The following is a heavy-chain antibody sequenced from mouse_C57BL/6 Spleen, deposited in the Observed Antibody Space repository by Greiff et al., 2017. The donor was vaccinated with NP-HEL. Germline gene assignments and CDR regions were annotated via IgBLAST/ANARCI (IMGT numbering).Heavy chain of an antibody. V-gene: IGHV1-52*01. Sequence: VKLQQSGAELVRPGSSVKLSCKASGYTFTSYWMHWVKQRPIQGLEWIGNIDPSDSETHYNQKFKDKATLTVDKSSSTAYMQLSSLTSEDSAVYYCASNYPYYAMDYWGQGTSVTVSS. CDR1: GYTFTSYW. D-gene: IGHD2-1*01. J-gene: IGHJ4*01. CDR3: ASNYPYYAMDY. CDR2: IDPSDSET.